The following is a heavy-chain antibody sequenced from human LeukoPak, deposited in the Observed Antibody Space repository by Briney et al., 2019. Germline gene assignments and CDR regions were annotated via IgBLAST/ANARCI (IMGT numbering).Heavy chain of an antibody. V-gene: IGHV7-4-1*02. CDR3: ARGLGITMIVVGHY. CDR1: GYTFTTYA. J-gene: IGHJ4*02. D-gene: IGHD3-22*01. Sequence: ASVKVSCKASGYTFTTYALNWVRQAPGQGLEWMGWINTNTGNPTYAQGFTGRFVFSLDTSVSTAYLQISSLKAEDTAVYYCARGLGITMIVVGHYWGQGTLVTVSS. CDR2: INTNTGNP.